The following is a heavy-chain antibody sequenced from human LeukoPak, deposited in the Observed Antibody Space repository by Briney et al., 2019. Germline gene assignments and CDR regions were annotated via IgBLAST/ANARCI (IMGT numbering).Heavy chain of an antibody. CDR2: IYYTGST. CDR1: GDSISSYY. J-gene: IGHJ4*02. D-gene: IGHD1-26*01. CDR3: ARYFSGKTLDY. V-gene: IGHV4-59*01. Sequence: SETLSLTCTVSGDSISSYYWSWIRQPPGKGLEWIGYIYYTGSTNYDPSLKSRVTISVDTSKNQFSLKLSSVAAADTAVYYCARYFSGKTLDYWGQGTLVTVSS.